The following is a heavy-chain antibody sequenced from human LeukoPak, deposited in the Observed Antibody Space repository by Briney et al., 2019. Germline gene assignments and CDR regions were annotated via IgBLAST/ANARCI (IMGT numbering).Heavy chain of an antibody. CDR1: GYTFASYY. V-gene: IGHV1-46*03. Sequence: ASVKVSCKASGYTFASYYMHWVRQAPGQGLEWMGIINPSGGSTNYAQKFQGRVTMTRDTSTSTVYMELSSLRSEDTAVYYCARSGGLQSYFDYWGQGTLVTVSS. CDR3: ARSGGLQSYFDY. D-gene: IGHD4-11*01. J-gene: IGHJ4*02. CDR2: INPSGGST.